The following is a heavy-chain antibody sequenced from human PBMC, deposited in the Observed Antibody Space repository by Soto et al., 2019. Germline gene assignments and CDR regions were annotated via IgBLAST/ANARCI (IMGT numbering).Heavy chain of an antibody. CDR3: ARQAYGDSSGY. D-gene: IGHD4-17*01. V-gene: IGHV5-51*01. J-gene: IGHJ4*02. Sequence: GESLKISCEASGYGFTSYWIGWVRQMPGKGLEWMGLTYPRDSDTRYSPSFQGQVTISADKSIGTAYLQWSSLKASDTATYYCARQAYGDSSGYWGQGTPVTVSS. CDR2: TYPRDSDT. CDR1: GYGFTSYW.